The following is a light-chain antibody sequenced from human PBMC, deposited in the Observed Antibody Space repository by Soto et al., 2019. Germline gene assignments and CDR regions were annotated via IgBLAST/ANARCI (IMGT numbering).Light chain of an antibody. CDR2: DVT. CDR1: SSDVGGYNY. V-gene: IGLV2-14*01. J-gene: IGLJ1*01. Sequence: QSALTQPASVSGSPGQSITISCTGTSSDVGGYNYVSWYQQHPVKAPKLMIYDVTNRPSGVSDRFSGSKSDNTASLTISGLQAEDEADYYCSSYTSSSTPHVFGTGTKVTVL. CDR3: SSYTSSSTPHV.